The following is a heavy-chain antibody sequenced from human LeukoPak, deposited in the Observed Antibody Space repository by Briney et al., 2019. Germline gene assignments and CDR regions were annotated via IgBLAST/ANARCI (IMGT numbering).Heavy chain of an antibody. V-gene: IGHV4-39*01. Sequence: PSETLSLTCTVSGGSISSSSYYWGWIRQPPGKGPEWIGSIYYSGSTYYNPSLKSRVTISVDTSKNQFSLKLSSVTAADTAVYYCARGSSSWSHEFDPWGRGTLVTVSS. CDR2: IYYSGST. CDR1: GGSISSSSYY. D-gene: IGHD6-13*01. CDR3: ARGSSSWSHEFDP. J-gene: IGHJ5*02.